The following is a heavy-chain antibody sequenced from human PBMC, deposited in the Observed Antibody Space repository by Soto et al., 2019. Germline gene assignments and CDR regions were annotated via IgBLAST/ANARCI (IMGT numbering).Heavy chain of an antibody. Sequence: HVQLLPSGPGLVKPSETLSLTCTVSGGSVSSDSDYWSWIRQPPGEVLQWIGHISHSGSRNSNPSLESRVTISVATTNKQVSLTLSSVTAADTAIYYCASGSLLGVLATYHYSAVEVWGQGPKVTVSS. J-gene: IGHJ6*02. CDR3: ASGSLLGVLATYHYSAVEV. D-gene: IGHD3-10*01. V-gene: IGHV4-61*01. CDR1: GGSVSSDSDY. CDR2: ISHSGSR.